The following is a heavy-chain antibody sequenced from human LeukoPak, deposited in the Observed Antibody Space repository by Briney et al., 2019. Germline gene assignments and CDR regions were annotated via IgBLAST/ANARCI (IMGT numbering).Heavy chain of an antibody. V-gene: IGHV4-34*01. CDR1: GGSFSGYY. CDR2: INHSGST. CDR3: ARVNYCSGGSCYSTDWFDP. J-gene: IGHJ5*02. D-gene: IGHD2-15*01. Sequence: SETLSLTCAVYGGSFSGYYWSWIRQPPGKGLEWIGEINHSGSTNYNPSLKSRVTISVDTSKNQFSLKLSSVTAADTAVYYCARVNYCSGGSCYSTDWFDPWGQGTLVTVSS.